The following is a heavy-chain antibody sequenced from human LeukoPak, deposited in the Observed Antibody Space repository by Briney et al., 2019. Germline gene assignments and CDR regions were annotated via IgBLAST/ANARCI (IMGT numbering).Heavy chain of an antibody. D-gene: IGHD3-22*01. Sequence: GGSLRLSCAASGFIFDDHGMSWVRQAPGKGLEWVAGVNWSGGDTAYADSVKGRFTISRDNAKNTLYLQMNSLRAEDTAVYYCAKSSWEHYDSSGYYPNWGQGTLVTVSS. J-gene: IGHJ4*02. CDR2: VNWSGGDT. CDR1: GFIFDDHG. CDR3: AKSSWEHYDSSGYYPN. V-gene: IGHV3-20*04.